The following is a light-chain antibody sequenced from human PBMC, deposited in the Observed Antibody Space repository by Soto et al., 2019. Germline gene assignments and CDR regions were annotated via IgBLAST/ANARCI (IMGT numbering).Light chain of an antibody. V-gene: IGKV1-5*01. Sequence: DIQMTQSPYTLSASVGDRVTITCRASKSISSWLAWYQQKPGKAPKLLIYDASSLESGVPSRFSGSGSGTEFTLSISRLQPYDFATDYCQQYNSYSPLTFGGGTKVEIK. CDR2: DAS. J-gene: IGKJ4*02. CDR1: KSISSW. CDR3: QQYNSYSPLT.